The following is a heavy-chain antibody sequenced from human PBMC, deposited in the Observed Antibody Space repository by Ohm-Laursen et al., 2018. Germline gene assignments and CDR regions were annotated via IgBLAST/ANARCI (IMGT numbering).Heavy chain of an antibody. D-gene: IGHD5-24*01. V-gene: IGHV4-59*01. CDR1: GGSMRSNF. Sequence: SETLSLTCTVSGGSMRSNFWSWMRQPPGKELEWIGHIYYSGSTTYNPSLKSRVTISVDTSKSQFSLRLSSVTAADTAVYYCAKYRTDGYNYDAFAVWGQGTMVTVS. J-gene: IGHJ3*01. CDR2: IYYSGST. CDR3: AKYRTDGYNYDAFAV.